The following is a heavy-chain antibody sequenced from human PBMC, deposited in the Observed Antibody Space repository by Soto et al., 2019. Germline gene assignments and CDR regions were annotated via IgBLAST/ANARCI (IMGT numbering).Heavy chain of an antibody. V-gene: IGHV3-23*01. J-gene: IGHJ3*02. CDR2: ISGGGGST. Sequence: GGSLRLSCAASGFTFSSYAMSWVRQAPGKGLEWVSAISGGGGSTYYADSVKGRFTISRDNSKNTLYLQMNSLRAEDTAVYYCASTYYDYIWGSYRSDAFDIWGQGTMVTVSS. D-gene: IGHD3-16*02. CDR1: GFTFSSYA. CDR3: ASTYYDYIWGSYRSDAFDI.